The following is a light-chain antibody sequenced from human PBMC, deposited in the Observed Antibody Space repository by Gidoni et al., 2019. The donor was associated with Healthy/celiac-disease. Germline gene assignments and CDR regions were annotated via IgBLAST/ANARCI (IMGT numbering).Light chain of an antibody. V-gene: IGKV3-11*01. CDR3: QQRSNWPPT. Sequence: EIVLTQYPATLSLSPGDRATLPCRASQSVSSYLAWYQQKPGQAPRLLIYDASNRATGIPARFSGSGSGTDFTLTISSLEPEDFAVYYCQQRSNWPPTFGQGTKVEIK. CDR2: DAS. CDR1: QSVSSY. J-gene: IGKJ1*01.